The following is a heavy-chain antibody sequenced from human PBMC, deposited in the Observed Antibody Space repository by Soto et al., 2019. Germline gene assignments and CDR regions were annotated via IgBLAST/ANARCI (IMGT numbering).Heavy chain of an antibody. CDR1: GFTFSSYW. Sequence: GSLRLSCAASGFTFSSYWMSWVRQAPGKGLEWVANIKQDGSEKYYVDSVKGRFTISRDNAKNSLYLQMNSLRAEDTAVYYCARVGYDILTGHDAFDIWGQGTMVTVSS. CDR3: ARVGYDILTGHDAFDI. J-gene: IGHJ3*02. V-gene: IGHV3-7*01. CDR2: IKQDGSEK. D-gene: IGHD3-9*01.